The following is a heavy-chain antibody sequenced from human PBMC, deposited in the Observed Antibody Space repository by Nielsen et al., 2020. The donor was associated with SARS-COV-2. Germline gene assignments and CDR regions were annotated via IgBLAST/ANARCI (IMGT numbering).Heavy chain of an antibody. V-gene: IGHV3-30-3*01. Sequence: LSLTCAASGFTFSSYAMHWVRQAPGKGLEWVAVITYDGSNKYYAESVKGRFTVSRDNSKNTLFLQMSSLKPEDSAVYYCARDPGYYLGSGTYYYYNMDVWGQGATVTVSS. J-gene: IGHJ6*02. CDR1: GFTFSSYA. CDR2: ITYDGSNK. D-gene: IGHD3-10*01. CDR3: ARDPGYYLGSGTYYYYNMDV.